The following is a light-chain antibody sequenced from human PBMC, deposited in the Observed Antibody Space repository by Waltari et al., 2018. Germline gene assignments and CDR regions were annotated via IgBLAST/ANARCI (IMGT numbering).Light chain of an antibody. Sequence: SYELTQPPSVSVSPGQTASITCSGDNLGNRYVSWYKQAPGQSPILVIYQDNKRPSGIPDGFSCSNSGNTATLTISVTQAVDEADYSCQAWDSSSTVVFGGGTKLTVL. CDR1: NLGNRY. CDR2: QDN. CDR3: QAWDSSSTVV. V-gene: IGLV3-1*01. J-gene: IGLJ2*01.